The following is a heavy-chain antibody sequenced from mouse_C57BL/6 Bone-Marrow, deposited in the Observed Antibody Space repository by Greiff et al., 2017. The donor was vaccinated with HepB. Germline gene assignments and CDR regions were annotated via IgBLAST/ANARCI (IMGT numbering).Heavy chain of an antibody. CDR1: GFTFSSYT. V-gene: IGHV5-9*01. CDR2: ISGGGGTT. J-gene: IGHJ2*01. D-gene: IGHD1-1*01. Sequence: EVKLMESGGGLVKPGGSLKLSCAASGFTFSSYTMSWVRQTPEKRLEWVATISGGGGTTYYPDSVKGRFTISRDNAKNTLYLQMSSLRSEDTALYYCARPNYYGSWDYFDYWGQGTTLTVSS. CDR3: ARPNYYGSWDYFDY.